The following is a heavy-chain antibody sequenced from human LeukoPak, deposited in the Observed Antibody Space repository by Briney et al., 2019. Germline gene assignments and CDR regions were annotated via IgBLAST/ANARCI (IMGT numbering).Heavy chain of an antibody. D-gene: IGHD2-2*01. CDR2: IKAGNGDT. CDR1: GYIFTKYV. J-gene: IGHJ4*02. V-gene: IGHV1-3*01. CDR3: ARDDWGDPCYPGGY. Sequence: ASVKVSCKASGYIFTKYVVHWVRQAPGQRPEWMGWIKAGNGDTKYSQNFQDRLTITRDTSASTVYMELSSLTSEDTALYYCARDDWGDPCYPGGYWGQGTLVTVSS.